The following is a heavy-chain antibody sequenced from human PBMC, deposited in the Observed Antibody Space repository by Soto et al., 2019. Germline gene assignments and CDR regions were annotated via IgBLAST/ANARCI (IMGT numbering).Heavy chain of an antibody. CDR2: IYYSGNA. CDR1: GDSISSGDYF. V-gene: IGHV4-30-4*01. D-gene: IGHD4-17*01. J-gene: IGHJ4*02. Sequence: QVQLQESGPGLVKPSQTLSLTCTVSGDSISSGDYFWTWIRQPPGMDLEWLGYIYYSGNAYYSPSHKSRLTISIDTSKNQTSLKLSSVTAADTALYYCARGSAFTPVRGTFFDSWGPGSLVTVSS. CDR3: ARGSAFTPVRGTFFDS.